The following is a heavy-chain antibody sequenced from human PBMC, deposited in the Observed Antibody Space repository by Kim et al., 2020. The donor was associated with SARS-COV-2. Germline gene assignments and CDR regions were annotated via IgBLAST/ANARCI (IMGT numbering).Heavy chain of an antibody. D-gene: IGHD3-3*01. V-gene: IGHV1-24*01. Sequence: ASVKVSCKVSGYTLTELSMHWVRQAPGKGLEWMGGFDPEDGETIYAQKFQGRVTMTEDTSTDTAYMELSSLRSEDTAVYYCATYTGVWSGYSANWFDSWGQGTLVTVSS. CDR2: FDPEDGET. J-gene: IGHJ5*01. CDR1: GYTLTELS. CDR3: ATYTGVWSGYSANWFDS.